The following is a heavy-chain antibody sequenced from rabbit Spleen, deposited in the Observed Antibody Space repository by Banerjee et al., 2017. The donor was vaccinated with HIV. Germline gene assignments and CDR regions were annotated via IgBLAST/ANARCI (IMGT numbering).Heavy chain of an antibody. CDR1: GFSFSSNDY. D-gene: IGHD1-1*01. Sequence: QSLEESGGGLVQPEGSLALTCKASGFSFSSNDYICWVRQAPGKGLEWISCIAGSSSDFTYSATWAKGRFTISKTSSTTVSLQMTSLTAADTATYFCARDLVAVIGWNFNLWGPGTLVTVS. J-gene: IGHJ4*01. CDR3: ARDLVAVIGWNFNL. CDR2: IAGSSSDFT. V-gene: IGHV1S40*01.